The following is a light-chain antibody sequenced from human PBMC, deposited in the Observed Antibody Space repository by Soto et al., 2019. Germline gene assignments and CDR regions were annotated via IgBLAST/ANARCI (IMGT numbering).Light chain of an antibody. CDR1: SSDVGSYNR. Sequence: QSALTQPPSVSGSPGQSVTISCTGTSSDVGSYNRVSWYQQPPGTAPKLIIYEVSNRPSGVPDRFFGSKSGNTASLTISGLQAEDEADYYCSSYTSSNTFVFGAGTKLTVL. CDR2: EVS. CDR3: SSYTSSNTFV. V-gene: IGLV2-18*02. J-gene: IGLJ3*02.